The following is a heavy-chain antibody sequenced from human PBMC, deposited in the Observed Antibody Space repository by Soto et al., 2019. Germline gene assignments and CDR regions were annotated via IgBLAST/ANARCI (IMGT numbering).Heavy chain of an antibody. CDR3: VNWNDEDVD. CDR1: GFSFTKYV. CDR2: ISGSAIST. V-gene: IGHV3-23*01. D-gene: IGHD1-1*01. Sequence: ESGGDLVQPGGSLRLSCVASGFSFTKYVMTWVRQAPGKGLEWVATISGSAISTEYADSVKGRFTISRDNSKNTLFLQMQSLRAEDTATYYCVNWNDEDVDWGQGTLVAVSS. J-gene: IGHJ4*01.